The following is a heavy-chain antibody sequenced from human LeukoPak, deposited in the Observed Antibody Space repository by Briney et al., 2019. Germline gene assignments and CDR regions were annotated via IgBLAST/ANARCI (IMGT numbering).Heavy chain of an antibody. Sequence: PGGSLRLSCAASGFTFSSYSMNWVRQAPGKGLEWVANIKQDGSEKYYVDSVKGRFTISRDNAKNSLYLHMNSLRVEDTAVYYCAKPITVSGATDGFDIWGQGTMVTVSS. CDR3: AKPITVSGATDGFDI. D-gene: IGHD3-3*01. CDR2: IKQDGSEK. V-gene: IGHV3-7*01. J-gene: IGHJ3*02. CDR1: GFTFSSYS.